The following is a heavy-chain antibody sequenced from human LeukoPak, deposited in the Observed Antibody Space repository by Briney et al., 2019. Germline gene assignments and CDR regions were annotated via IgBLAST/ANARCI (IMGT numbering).Heavy chain of an antibody. CDR1: GGSISSYY. CDR3: ARTSGSYFDY. CDR2: IYYSGST. D-gene: IGHD3-3*01. V-gene: IGHV4-59*08. J-gene: IGHJ4*02. Sequence: SETLSLTCTVSGGSISSYYWSWIRQPPGKGLEWIGYIYYSGSTDYNPSLKSRVTISVGTSKSQVSLKLSSVTAADTAVYYCARTSGSYFDYWGQGTLVTVSS.